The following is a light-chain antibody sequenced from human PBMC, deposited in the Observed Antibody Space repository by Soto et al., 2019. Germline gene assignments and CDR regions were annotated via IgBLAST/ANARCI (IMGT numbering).Light chain of an antibody. V-gene: IGKV3-11*01. CDR3: QQRNIWPRS. J-gene: IGKJ1*01. Sequence: EIVLTQSPATLSLSPGERATLSCRASQTVRTYLAWYQQKPGQIPRLLIYDASSRATGIPARFSGSGSGTDFTLTIESLEPEDFAVYYCQQRNIWPRSFGQGTKVEI. CDR1: QTVRTY. CDR2: DAS.